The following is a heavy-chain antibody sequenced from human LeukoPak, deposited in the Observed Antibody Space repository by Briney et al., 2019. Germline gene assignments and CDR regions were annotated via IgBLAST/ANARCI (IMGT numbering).Heavy chain of an antibody. J-gene: IGHJ5*02. CDR2: IYYSGST. CDR3: ARRTYGENWFDP. V-gene: IGHV4-39*01. CDR1: GGSISSSNYY. Sequence: SETLSLTCTVSGGSISSSNYYWGWIRQPPGKGLEWIGNIYYSGSTYYNPSLKSRVTISVDTSKNQFSLKLRSVTAADTAVYYCARRTYGENWFDPWGQGTLVTVSS. D-gene: IGHD4-17*01.